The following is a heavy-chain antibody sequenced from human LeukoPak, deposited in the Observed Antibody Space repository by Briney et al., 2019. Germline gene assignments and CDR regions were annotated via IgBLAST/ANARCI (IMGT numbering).Heavy chain of an antibody. Sequence: GGSLRLSCAASGFTFSSYSMNWVRQAPGKGLEWVSSISNNSTYTYYADSVKGRFTISRDNAKNSLYLQMNSLRAEDTAVYYCAELGITMIGGVWGKGTTVTISS. V-gene: IGHV3-21*01. D-gene: IGHD3-10*02. CDR3: AELGITMIGGV. CDR1: GFTFSSYS. CDR2: ISNNSTYT. J-gene: IGHJ6*04.